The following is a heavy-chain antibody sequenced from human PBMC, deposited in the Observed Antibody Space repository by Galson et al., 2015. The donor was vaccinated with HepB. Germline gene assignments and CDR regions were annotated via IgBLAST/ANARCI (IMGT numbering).Heavy chain of an antibody. V-gene: IGHV1-58*01. CDR1: GFTFTSSA. CDR2: IVVGSGNT. D-gene: IGHD3-10*01. J-gene: IGHJ4*02. CDR3: AADLYQTYYYGWEN. Sequence: SCKASGFTFTSSAAQWVRQARGQRLEWIGWIVVGSGNTNYAQKFQERVTITRDMSTSTAYMELSSLRSEDTAVYYCAADLYQTYYYGWENWGQGTLVTVSS.